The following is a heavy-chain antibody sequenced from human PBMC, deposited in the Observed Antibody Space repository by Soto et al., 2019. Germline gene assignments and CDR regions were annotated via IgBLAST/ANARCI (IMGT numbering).Heavy chain of an antibody. CDR3: ASIVATTPAFDY. CDR2: ISSSSSYI. J-gene: IGHJ4*02. Sequence: PGGSLRLSCAASGFTFSSYSMNWVRQAPGKGLEWVSSISSSSSYIYYADSVKGRFTISRDNAKNSLYLQMNSLRAEDTAVYYCASIVATTPAFDYWGQGTLVTVSS. CDR1: GFTFSSYS. D-gene: IGHD5-12*01. V-gene: IGHV3-21*01.